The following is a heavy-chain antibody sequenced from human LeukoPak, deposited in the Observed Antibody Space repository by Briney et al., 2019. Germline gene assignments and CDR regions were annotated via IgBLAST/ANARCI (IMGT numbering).Heavy chain of an antibody. Sequence: SETLSLTCTVSGGSISSSSHYWGWIRQTPGKGLVWIGSIYYSGSTYYNPSLKSRVTISVDTSKNQFSLKVSSVPVADTAVYYCATNSGYDTWFDPWGQGTLVTVSS. J-gene: IGHJ5*02. CDR2: IYYSGST. V-gene: IGHV4-39*01. D-gene: IGHD5-12*01. CDR1: GGSISSSSHY. CDR3: ATNSGYDTWFDP.